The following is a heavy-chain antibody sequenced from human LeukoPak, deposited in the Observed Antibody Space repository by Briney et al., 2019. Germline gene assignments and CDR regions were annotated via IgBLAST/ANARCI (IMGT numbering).Heavy chain of an antibody. D-gene: IGHD3-22*01. Sequence: SETLSLTCAVYGGSFSGYYWSWIRQPPGKGLEWIGEINHSGSTNYNPSLKSRVTISVDTSKNQFSLKLSSVTAADTAVYYCARLASTYYYDSSGYYYRTEGVDYWGQGTLVTVSS. CDR1: GGSFSGYY. CDR3: ARLASTYYYDSSGYYYRTEGVDY. CDR2: INHSGST. V-gene: IGHV4-34*01. J-gene: IGHJ4*02.